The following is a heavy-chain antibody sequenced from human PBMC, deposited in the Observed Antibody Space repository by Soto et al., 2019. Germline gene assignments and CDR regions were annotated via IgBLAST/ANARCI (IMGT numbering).Heavy chain of an antibody. Sequence: SVKVSCKASGGTFSSYAISWVRQAPGQGLEWMGGIIPIFGTANYAQKIQGRVTITADESTSTAYMELSSLRSEDTAVYYCSRAAKVSYLGGTKRNFPYGMDVWGQGTTVTVSS. J-gene: IGHJ6*02. V-gene: IGHV1-69*13. CDR3: SRAAKVSYLGGTKRNFPYGMDV. D-gene: IGHD1-26*01. CDR1: GGTFSSYA. CDR2: IIPIFGTA.